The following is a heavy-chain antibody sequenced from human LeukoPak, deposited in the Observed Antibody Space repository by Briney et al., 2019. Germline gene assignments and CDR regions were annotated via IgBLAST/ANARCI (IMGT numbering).Heavy chain of an antibody. CDR2: IHSSGST. V-gene: IGHV4-30-4*01. J-gene: IGHJ4*02. Sequence: PSETLSLTCTVSGVSISSWDYYWRWIRQPPGKGLEWIGYIHSSGSTYYNPSLNSRVTISVDTSKNQFSLRLSSVTAADTAVYYCATKPNGDYYFDYWGQGTLVTVSS. D-gene: IGHD4-17*01. CDR3: ATKPNGDYYFDY. CDR1: GVSISSWDYY.